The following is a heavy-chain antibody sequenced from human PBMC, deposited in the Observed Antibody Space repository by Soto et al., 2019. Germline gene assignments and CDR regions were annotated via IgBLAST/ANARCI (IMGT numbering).Heavy chain of an antibody. J-gene: IGHJ3*02. CDR1: GFTFSSYG. CDR2: IWYDGSNK. Sequence: GGSLRLSCAASGFTFSSYGMHWVRQAPGKGLEWVAVIWYDGSNKYYADSVKGRFTISRDNSKNTLYLQMNSLRAEDTAVYYCARVGIPSSFVYDSSGYTYAFDIWGQGTMVTVSS. V-gene: IGHV3-33*01. D-gene: IGHD3-22*01. CDR3: ARVGIPSSFVYDSSGYTYAFDI.